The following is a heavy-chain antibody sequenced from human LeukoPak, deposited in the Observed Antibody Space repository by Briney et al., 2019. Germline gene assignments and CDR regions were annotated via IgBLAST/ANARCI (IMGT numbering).Heavy chain of an antibody. CDR1: GFTFSRYW. D-gene: IGHD3-10*01. CDR2: ISPDGSTT. J-gene: IGHJ6*02. V-gene: IGHV3-74*03. CDR3: ARGLVGYYAMDV. Sequence: GGSLRLSCAASGFTFSRYWMHWVSQAPGKGLMWVSRISPDGSTTLYADSVKGRFTISRDNAKNTLYLQMNSLRVEDTAVYYCARGLVGYYAMDVCGQGTTVTVSS.